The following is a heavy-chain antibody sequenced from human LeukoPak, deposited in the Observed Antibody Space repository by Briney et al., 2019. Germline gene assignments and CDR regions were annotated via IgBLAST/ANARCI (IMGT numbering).Heavy chain of an antibody. CDR3: ARDLRGYSYGRETSFDP. J-gene: IGHJ5*02. CDR1: GYTFTSYG. D-gene: IGHD5-18*01. Sequence: ASVTVSCKASGYTFTSYGISWVRQAPGQGLEWMGWISAYNGNTNYAQKLQGRVTMTTDTSTSTAYMELRSLRSDDTAVYYCARDLRGYSYGRETSFDPWGQGTLVTVSS. CDR2: ISAYNGNT. V-gene: IGHV1-18*01.